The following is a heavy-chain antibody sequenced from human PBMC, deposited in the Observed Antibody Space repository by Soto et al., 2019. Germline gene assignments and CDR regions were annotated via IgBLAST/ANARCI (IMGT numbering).Heavy chain of an antibody. J-gene: IGHJ4*02. D-gene: IGHD3-10*01. CDR1: GVTFNRCG. V-gene: IGHV3-33*01. Sequence: GGSLRLSCVASGVTFNRCGFHWVRQAPGKGLEWVAVIWFDGSNKYYADSVKGRFTTSRDDSKSTLYLQMNSLRAEDTAVYFCARDTWFGDLLQHDFWGQGTRVTVSS. CDR2: IWFDGSNK. CDR3: ARDTWFGDLLQHDF.